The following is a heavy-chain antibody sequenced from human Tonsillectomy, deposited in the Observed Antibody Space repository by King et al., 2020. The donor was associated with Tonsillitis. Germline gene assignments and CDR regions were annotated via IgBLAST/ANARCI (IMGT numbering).Heavy chain of an antibody. Sequence: VQLVESGGGLVQPGGSLRLSCAASGFTVSSNYMSWVRQAPGKGLEWVSVIYSGGSTYYADSVKGRFTISRDKSKNTLYLQMESLRGEDTAVYYCARKYSRGWFYDYWGQGTLVTVSS. CDR2: IYSGGST. CDR1: GFTVSSNY. J-gene: IGHJ4*02. CDR3: ARKYSRGWFYDY. D-gene: IGHD6-19*01. V-gene: IGHV3-66*01.